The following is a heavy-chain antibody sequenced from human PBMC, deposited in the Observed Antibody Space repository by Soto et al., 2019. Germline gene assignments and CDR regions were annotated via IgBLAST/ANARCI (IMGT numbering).Heavy chain of an antibody. D-gene: IGHD5-18*01. CDR1: GDTFTTYD. J-gene: IGHJ4*02. CDR3: ARAFGYSIGAYGYYHDS. Sequence: DSVKVSCKASGDTFTTYDINWVRQAAGHGLEWMGWVNPYNGKTAYAERFQGRVTMAMNTSMSTAYMELSSLQPEDTAVYYCARAFGYSIGAYGYYHDSSAQGSLDPVSS. V-gene: IGHV1-8*01. CDR2: VNPYNGKT.